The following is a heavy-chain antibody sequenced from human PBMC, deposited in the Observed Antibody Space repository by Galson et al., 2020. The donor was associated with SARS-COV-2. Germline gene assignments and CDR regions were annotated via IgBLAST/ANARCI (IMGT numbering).Heavy chain of an antibody. CDR2: ISSSGSTK. CDR3: ARDPSSRWYNWFDP. CDR1: GFTFSSYE. J-gene: IGHJ5*02. Sequence: GGSLRLSCAASGFTFSSYEMNWVRQAPGKGLEWVSYISSSGSTKYYADSLKGRFTISRDNAKNSLHLQMKGLRAEDTAVYYCARDPSSRWYNWFDPWGQGTLVTVSS. D-gene: IGHD6-13*01. V-gene: IGHV3-48*03.